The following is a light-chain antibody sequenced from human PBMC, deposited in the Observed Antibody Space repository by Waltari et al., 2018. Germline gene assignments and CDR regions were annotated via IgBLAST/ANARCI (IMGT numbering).Light chain of an antibody. CDR3: SSYTSSSTYV. J-gene: IGLJ1*01. V-gene: IGLV2-14*03. Sequence: QSALTQPASVSGSPGQSITISCTGTISDVGGYNNVSWYQQHPGKAPKLMIYDVSNRPSGVSNRFSGSKSGNTASLTISGLQAEDEADYYCSSYTSSSTYVFGTGTKVTVL. CDR2: DVS. CDR1: ISDVGGYNN.